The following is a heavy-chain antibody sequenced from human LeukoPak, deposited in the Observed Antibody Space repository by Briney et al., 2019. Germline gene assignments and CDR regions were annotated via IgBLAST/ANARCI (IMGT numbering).Heavy chain of an antibody. CDR2: IFYSGST. D-gene: IGHD3-10*01. CDR1: GGSISTSNYY. Sequence: SETLSLTCTVSGGSISTSNYYWGRIRQPPGKGLEWIGNIFYSGSTYYSPSLKSRVTISLDTSRNQLSLKLSSVTAAGTAVYYCARDFMYGSGSYFDYWGQGTLVTVSS. J-gene: IGHJ4*02. CDR3: ARDFMYGSGSYFDY. V-gene: IGHV4-39*07.